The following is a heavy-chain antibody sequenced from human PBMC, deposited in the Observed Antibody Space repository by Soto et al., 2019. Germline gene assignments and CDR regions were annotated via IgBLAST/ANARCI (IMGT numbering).Heavy chain of an antibody. Sequence: DVQLVETGGELIQPGGSLRLSCAASGFTVSSKYMSWVRRAPGKGLEWISVIWSAGLIYYADSVRGRFTISRAISKNILYLEMTSLRADDTAVYYCAREAPMDVWGQGTTVTVSS. CDR1: GFTVSSKY. V-gene: IGHV3-53*02. CDR3: AREAPMDV. J-gene: IGHJ6*02. CDR2: IWSAGLI.